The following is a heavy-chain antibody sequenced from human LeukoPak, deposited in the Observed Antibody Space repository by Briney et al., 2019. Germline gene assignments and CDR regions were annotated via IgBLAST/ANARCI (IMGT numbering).Heavy chain of an antibody. D-gene: IGHD6-13*01. CDR1: GFTFSSYG. CDR3: ARGRRYSSSWYSTFDY. Sequence: GRSLRLSCTASGFTFSSYGMHWVRQAPGKGLEWVAVIWYDGSNKYYADSVKGRFTISRDNSKNTLYLQMNSLRAEDTAVYYCARGRRYSSSWYSTFDYWGQGTLVTVSS. J-gene: IGHJ4*02. CDR2: IWYDGSNK. V-gene: IGHV3-33*01.